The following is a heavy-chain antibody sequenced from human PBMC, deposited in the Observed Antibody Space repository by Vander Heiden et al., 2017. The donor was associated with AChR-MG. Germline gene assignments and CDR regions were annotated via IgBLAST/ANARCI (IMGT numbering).Heavy chain of an antibody. CDR3: TRGDIVVVLDGKTAGALDY. Sequence: QVQLVQSGPEVKNPGASVKVSCMASGYTFTTYFIHWVRQAPGQGLEWMGIINPDGGTSDYAQKFQDRVTMTRDTSTSTVYMELSSLRSEETAVYYCTRGDIVVVLDGKTAGALDYWGQGTRVTVSS. V-gene: IGHV1-46*01. CDR2: INPDGGTS. D-gene: IGHD2-15*01. J-gene: IGHJ4*02. CDR1: GYTFTTYF.